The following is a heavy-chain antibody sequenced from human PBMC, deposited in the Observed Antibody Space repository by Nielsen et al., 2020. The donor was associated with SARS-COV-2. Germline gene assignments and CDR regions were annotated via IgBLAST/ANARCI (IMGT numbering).Heavy chain of an antibody. CDR3: ARDRWQQLVPTY. CDR2: IFNTGST. CDR1: GGSIGSYY. D-gene: IGHD6-13*01. V-gene: IGHV4-59*13. J-gene: IGHJ4*02. Sequence: SETLSLTCTVFGGSIGSYYWSWIRQPPGKGLEWIGHIFNTGSTSYNPPLRSRVTILVDTSKNHFSLKLTSVTAADTAVYYCARDRWQQLVPTYWGQGTLVTVSS.